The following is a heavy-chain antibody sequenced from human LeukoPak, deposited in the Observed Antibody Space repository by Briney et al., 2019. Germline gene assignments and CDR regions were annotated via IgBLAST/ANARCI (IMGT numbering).Heavy chain of an antibody. Sequence: ASVNVSCKASGHIFTKYGINWVRQAPGQGPEWMGWISGQSGNTDVAPKFQGRLILTTDTSPRTALMEVRRLRSEDQAFYYCSRTYSGSFLLVREYDYLGQGAQVTVSP. CDR3: SRTYSGSFLLVREYDY. J-gene: IGHJ4*02. V-gene: IGHV1-18*01. CDR2: ISGQSGNT. D-gene: IGHD1-26*01. CDR1: GHIFTKYG.